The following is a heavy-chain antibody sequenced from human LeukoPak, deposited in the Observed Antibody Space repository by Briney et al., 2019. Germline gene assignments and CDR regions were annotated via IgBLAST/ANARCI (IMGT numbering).Heavy chain of an antibody. CDR3: ARRPRYDYVWGSYRTTSFDY. CDR2: IYHSGST. CDR1: HYSISSGYY. Sequence: SETLSLTCTVSHYSISSGYYWGWIRQPPGKGLEWIGSIYHSGSTYYNPSLKSRVTISVDTSRNQFSLKLSSVTAADTAVYYCARRPRYDYVWGSYRTTSFDYWGQGTLVTVSS. J-gene: IGHJ4*02. D-gene: IGHD3-16*02. V-gene: IGHV4-38-2*02.